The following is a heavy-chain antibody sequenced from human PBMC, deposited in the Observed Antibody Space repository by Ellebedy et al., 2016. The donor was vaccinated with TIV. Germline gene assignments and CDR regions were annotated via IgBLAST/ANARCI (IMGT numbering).Heavy chain of an antibody. D-gene: IGHD5-18*01. V-gene: IGHV1-2*04. CDR1: GYNFTGYY. CDR3: AKDYGRLWLARG. Sequence: ASVKVSXXASGYNFTGYYMHWVRQAPGQGLEWMGWINPNSGGTNYAQKFQGWVTMTRDTSISTAYMELSRLRSDDTAVYYCAKDYGRLWLARGWGQGTLVTVSS. CDR2: INPNSGGT. J-gene: IGHJ4*02.